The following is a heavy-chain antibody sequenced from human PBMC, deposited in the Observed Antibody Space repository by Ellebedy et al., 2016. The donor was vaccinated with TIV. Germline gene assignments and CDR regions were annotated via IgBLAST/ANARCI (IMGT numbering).Heavy chain of an antibody. CDR1: GGSFSGYY. CDR3: ARALYCSSTSCHFDY. Sequence: SETLSLXXAVYGGSFSGYYWSWSRQPPGKGLEWIGEINHSGSTNYNPSLKSRVTISVDTSKNQFSLKLSSVTAADTAVYYCARALYCSSTSCHFDYWGQGTLVTVSS. J-gene: IGHJ4*02. V-gene: IGHV4-34*01. CDR2: INHSGST. D-gene: IGHD2-2*01.